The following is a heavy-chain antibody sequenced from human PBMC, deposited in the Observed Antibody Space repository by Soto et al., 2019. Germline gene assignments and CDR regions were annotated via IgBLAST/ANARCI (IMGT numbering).Heavy chain of an antibody. D-gene: IGHD6-19*01. CDR1: GFTFTNYA. CDR3: ARGYGSDWFDY. J-gene: IGHJ4*02. CDR2: INAGDGNT. Sequence: QVHLVQSGAEVKKPGASVKVSCKASGFTFTNYAMYWVRQAPGQRLEWMGWINAGDGNTEYSQKFQGRVTITRDTSASTAYMELSSLRSEDTAVYFCARGYGSDWFDYWGQGTLVTVSS. V-gene: IGHV1-3*01.